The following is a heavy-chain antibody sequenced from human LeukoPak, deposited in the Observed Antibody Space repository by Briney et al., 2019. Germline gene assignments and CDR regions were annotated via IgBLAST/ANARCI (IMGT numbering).Heavy chain of an antibody. J-gene: IGHJ4*02. CDR3: AKDLGAVAGIPNSIDY. CDR1: GFTFSSYA. Sequence: GGSLRLSCAASGFTFSSYAMSWVRQAPGKGLEWVSAISGSGGSTYYADSVKGRFTISRDNSKNTLYLQMNSLRAEDTAVYYCAKDLGAVAGIPNSIDYWGQGTLVTVSS. D-gene: IGHD6-19*01. V-gene: IGHV3-23*01. CDR2: ISGSGGST.